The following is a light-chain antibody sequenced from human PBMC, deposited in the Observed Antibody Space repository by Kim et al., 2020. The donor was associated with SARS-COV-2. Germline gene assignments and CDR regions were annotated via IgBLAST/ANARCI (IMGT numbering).Light chain of an antibody. CDR3: QQRSNWPLT. CDR1: KSVSSY. CDR2: DAS. V-gene: IGKV3-11*01. Sequence: LSPGKRATLSCRASKSVSSYLAWYQQKPGQAPRLLIYDASNRATGIPARFSGSGSGTDFTLTISSLEPEDFAVYYCQQRSNWPLTFGGGTKVDIK. J-gene: IGKJ4*01.